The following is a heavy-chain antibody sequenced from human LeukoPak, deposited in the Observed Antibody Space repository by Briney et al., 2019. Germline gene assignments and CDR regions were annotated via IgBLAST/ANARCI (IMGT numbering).Heavy chain of an antibody. D-gene: IGHD4/OR15-4a*01. V-gene: IGHV4-39*07. CDR1: GGSISSSSYY. J-gene: IGHJ4*02. CDR2: INHSGST. CDR3: ARGGGAFDY. Sequence: ASETLSLTCTVSGGSISSSSYYWGWIRQPPGKGLEWIGEINHSGSTNYNPSLKSRVTISVDTSKNQFSLKLSSVPAADTAVYYCARGGGAFDYWGQGTLVTVSS.